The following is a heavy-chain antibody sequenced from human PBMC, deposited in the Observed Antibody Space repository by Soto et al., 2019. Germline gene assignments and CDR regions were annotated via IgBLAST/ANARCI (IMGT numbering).Heavy chain of an antibody. CDR2: VTSGSTI. J-gene: IGHJ4*02. D-gene: IGHD4-17*01. CDR3: ARVTAAYGGNSD. V-gene: IGHV3-48*03. Sequence: SLRLSCVASGFTFRSSEINWVRQAPGKGLEWVSYVTSGSTIYYADSVKGRFTISRDNAKNSLFLQMNSLRVEDTAVYYCARVTAAYGGNSDWGPGTLVTVSS. CDR1: GFTFRSSE.